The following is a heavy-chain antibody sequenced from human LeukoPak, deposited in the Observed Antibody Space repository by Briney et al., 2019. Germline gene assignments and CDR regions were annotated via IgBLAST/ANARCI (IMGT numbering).Heavy chain of an antibody. CDR2: MNPNSGNT. Sequence: ASVKVSCKASGYTFTSYDINWVRQATGQGLEWMGWMNPNSGNTGYAQKFQGRVTMTRNTSISTAYMELSSLRSEDTAVYYCARGGWLEGYNWLDPWGQGTLVTVSS. CDR1: GYTFTSYD. CDR3: ARGGWLEGYNWLDP. D-gene: IGHD6-19*01. V-gene: IGHV1-8*01. J-gene: IGHJ5*02.